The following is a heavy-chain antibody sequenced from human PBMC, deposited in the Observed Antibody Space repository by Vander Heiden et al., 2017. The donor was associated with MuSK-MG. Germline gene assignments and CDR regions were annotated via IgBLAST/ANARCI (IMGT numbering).Heavy chain of an antibody. CDR2: IYYSGST. CDR3: ARGSPSLLWCGEQDAFDI. D-gene: IGHD3-10*01. V-gene: IGHV4-59*01. CDR1: GGSISSYY. Sequence: QVQLQESGPGLVKPSETLSLTCPVSGGSISSYYWSWIRQPPGKGLEWIGYIYYSGSTNYNPSLKSRVTISVDTSKNQFSLKLSSVTAAETAVYYCARGSPSLLWCGEQDAFDIWGQGTMVTVSS. J-gene: IGHJ3*02.